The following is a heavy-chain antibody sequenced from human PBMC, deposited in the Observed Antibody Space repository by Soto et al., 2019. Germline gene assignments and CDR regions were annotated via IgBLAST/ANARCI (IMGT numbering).Heavy chain of an antibody. J-gene: IGHJ4*02. CDR2: IIPTFGTA. CDR1: GGSFSSHG. D-gene: IGHD1-26*01. Sequence: QVQLVQSGTVVQRRGSSVKVSCQASGGSFSSHGMAWVRQAPGQGLGWMGGIIPTFGTATYAPKFQGRVTITADKSPNTAYMELSSLRSEDTAVYYCASERSAQYFEFWGQGTLSTVSS. CDR3: ASERSAQYFEF. V-gene: IGHV1-69*06.